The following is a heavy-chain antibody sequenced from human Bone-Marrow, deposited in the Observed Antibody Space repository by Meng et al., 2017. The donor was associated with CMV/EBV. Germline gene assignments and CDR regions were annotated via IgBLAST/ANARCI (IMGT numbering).Heavy chain of an antibody. D-gene: IGHD2-21*01. Sequence: GESLKISCAASGFTFSSYEMNWVRQAPGKGLEWVSYISSSGSTIYYADSVKGRFTISRDNAKNSLYLQMNSLRAEDTAVYYCARSPSIDCGGDCYSDYWGQGTLVTVSS. CDR1: GFTFSSYE. V-gene: IGHV3-48*03. CDR2: ISSSGSTI. CDR3: ARSPSIDCGGDCYSDY. J-gene: IGHJ4*02.